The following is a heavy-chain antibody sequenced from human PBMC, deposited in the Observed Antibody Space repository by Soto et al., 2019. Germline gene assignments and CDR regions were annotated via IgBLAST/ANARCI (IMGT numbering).Heavy chain of an antibody. CDR3: ARTRGAQLRGAVAGTWDYYYYYGMDV. V-gene: IGHV6-1*01. CDR2: TYYRSKWYN. J-gene: IGHJ6*02. CDR1: GDSGSSNSAA. D-gene: IGHD6-19*01. Sequence: SQTLSLTCAISGDSGSSNSAAWNWIRQSPSRGLEWLGRTYYRSKWYNDYAVSVKSRITINPDTSKNQFSLQLNSVTPEDTAVYYCARTRGAQLRGAVAGTWDYYYYYGMDVWGQGTTVTVSS.